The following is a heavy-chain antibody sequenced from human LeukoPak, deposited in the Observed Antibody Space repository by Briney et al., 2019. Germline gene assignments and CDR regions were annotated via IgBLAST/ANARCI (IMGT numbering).Heavy chain of an antibody. J-gene: IGHJ3*02. V-gene: IGHV3-30*03. CDR3: ARVRLQPRTLLDDAFDI. CDR2: ILEDGRHQ. CDR1: GFSFHNYI. D-gene: IGHD1-14*01. Sequence: TGGSLRLSCAASGFSFHNYIMHWVRQAPGKGRDWVAVILEDGRHQYYTDSVKGLFTISRDNSKNTLFLKMNSLGAEDTAVYYCARVRLQPRTLLDDAFDIWGQGTMVTVSS.